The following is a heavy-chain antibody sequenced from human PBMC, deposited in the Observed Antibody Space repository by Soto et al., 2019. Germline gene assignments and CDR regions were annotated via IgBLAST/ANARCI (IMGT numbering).Heavy chain of an antibody. D-gene: IGHD2-15*01. CDR2: IYYSGNT. J-gene: IGHJ4*02. V-gene: IGHV4-39*02. Sequence: PSETLSLTCTVSGGSISSDSYYWGWIRQPPGKGLEWIGSIYYSGNTYYTPSLKSRVTISVDTSKNQFSLKLSSVTAADTAVYYCAREGGRYCTGGSCQVDYWGQGTLVTVSS. CDR1: GGSISSDSYY. CDR3: AREGGRYCTGGSCQVDY.